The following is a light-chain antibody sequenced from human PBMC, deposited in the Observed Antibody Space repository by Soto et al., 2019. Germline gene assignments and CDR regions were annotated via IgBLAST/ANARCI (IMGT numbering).Light chain of an antibody. CDR1: KLGDKY. CDR3: QAWDSSILHAV. V-gene: IGLV3-1*01. Sequence: SYELTQPPSVSVSPGQTASITCSGDKLGDKYACWYQQKPGQSPVLVIYQDSKRPSGIPERFSGSNSGNTATLTISGTQAMDEADYYCQAWDSSILHAVFGGGTQLTVL. CDR2: QDS. J-gene: IGLJ7*01.